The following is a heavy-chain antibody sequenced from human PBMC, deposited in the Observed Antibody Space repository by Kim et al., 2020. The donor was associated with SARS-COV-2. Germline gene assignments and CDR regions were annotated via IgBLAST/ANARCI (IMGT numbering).Heavy chain of an antibody. CDR2: ET. CDR3: ATGTGWWLRF. J-gene: IGHJ4*02. V-gene: IGHV1-24*01. D-gene: IGHD5-12*01. Sequence: ETSYAQKFQGRVTMTEDTSTDTAHMELSSLRFEDTAVYYCATGTGWWLRFWGQGTLVTVSS.